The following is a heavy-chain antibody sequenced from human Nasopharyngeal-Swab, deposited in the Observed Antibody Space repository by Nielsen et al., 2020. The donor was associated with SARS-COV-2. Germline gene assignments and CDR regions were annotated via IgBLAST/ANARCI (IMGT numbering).Heavy chain of an antibody. Sequence: SETLSLTCTVSGGSISSGDYYWSWIRQPPGKGLEWIGYIYYSGSTYYNPSLKSRVTISVDTSKNQFSLKLSSVTAADTAVYYCARDGTHGSSWPGDWGQGTLVTVSS. CDR1: GGSISSGDYY. J-gene: IGHJ4*02. CDR3: ARDGTHGSSWPGD. V-gene: IGHV4-30-4*01. D-gene: IGHD6-13*01. CDR2: IYYSGST.